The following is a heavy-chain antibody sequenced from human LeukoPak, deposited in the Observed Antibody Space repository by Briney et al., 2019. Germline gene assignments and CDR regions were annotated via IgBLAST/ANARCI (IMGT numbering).Heavy chain of an antibody. V-gene: IGHV3-53*01. Sequence: GGSLRLSCAASGFTFSSYSMNWVRQAPGKGLEWVSVIYSGGSTYYADSVKGRFTISRDNSKNTLYLQMNSLRVEDTAVYYCARTIYDYVWGNYRQTNYYYCYMDVWGKGTTVTISS. CDR1: GFTFSSYS. CDR2: IYSGGST. D-gene: IGHD3-16*02. CDR3: ARTIYDYVWGNYRQTNYYYCYMDV. J-gene: IGHJ6*03.